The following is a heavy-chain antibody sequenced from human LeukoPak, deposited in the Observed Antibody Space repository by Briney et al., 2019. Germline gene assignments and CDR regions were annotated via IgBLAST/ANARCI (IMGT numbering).Heavy chain of an antibody. Sequence: SETLSLTCTVSGGSISSYYWSWIRQPPGKGLEWIGYIYSSADTSYNPSLKSRVTISVATSETQFSLRMSSVTAADTAVYYCARHGRGFFDCWGQGTLVTVSS. D-gene: IGHD3-10*01. J-gene: IGHJ4*02. V-gene: IGHV4-59*08. CDR1: GGSISSYY. CDR2: IYSSADT. CDR3: ARHGRGFFDC.